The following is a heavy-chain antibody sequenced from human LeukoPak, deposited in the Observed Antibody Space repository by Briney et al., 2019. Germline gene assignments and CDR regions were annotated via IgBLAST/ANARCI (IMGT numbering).Heavy chain of an antibody. CDR2: ISSSGSTT. J-gene: IGHJ3*02. V-gene: IGHV3-48*03. CDR1: GFTFRSYE. CDR3: ARDLVTVTKGFDI. Sequence: GGSLRLSCAASGFTFRSYEMNWVRQAPGKGLEWVSYISSSGSTTYYADSVKGRFTISRDNAKNSLYLQMNSLRAEDTAVYYCARDLVTVTKGFDIWGQGTMVSVSS. D-gene: IGHD4-17*01.